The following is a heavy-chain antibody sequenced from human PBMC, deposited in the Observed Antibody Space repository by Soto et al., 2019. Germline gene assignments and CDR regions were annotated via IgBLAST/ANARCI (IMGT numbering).Heavy chain of an antibody. CDR2: IKQDGSEK. Sequence: GGSLRLSCAASGFTFSSYWMSWVRRAPGKGLEWVANIKQDGSEKYYVDSVKGRFTISRDNAKNSLYLQMNSLRAEDTAVYYCARVVAYYYDSSGYPDAFDIWGQGTRSPSPQ. J-gene: IGHJ3*02. V-gene: IGHV3-7*01. D-gene: IGHD3-22*01. CDR3: ARVVAYYYDSSGYPDAFDI. CDR1: GFTFSSYW.